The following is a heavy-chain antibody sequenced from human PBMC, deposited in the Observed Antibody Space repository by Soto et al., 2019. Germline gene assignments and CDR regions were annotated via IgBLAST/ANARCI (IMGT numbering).Heavy chain of an antibody. J-gene: IGHJ6*02. V-gene: IGHV5-51*01. Sequence: GESLKISCRASGYTFTNYWTAWVRQMPGKGLEWMGFIYPADSTTSYSPSFQGQFTISADKSINTAYLQWSSLKPSDTAMYYCARQPAWRASQVAMDVWGQGTTVTVSS. D-gene: IGHD1-1*01. CDR2: IYPADSTT. CDR3: ARQPAWRASQVAMDV. CDR1: GYTFTNYW.